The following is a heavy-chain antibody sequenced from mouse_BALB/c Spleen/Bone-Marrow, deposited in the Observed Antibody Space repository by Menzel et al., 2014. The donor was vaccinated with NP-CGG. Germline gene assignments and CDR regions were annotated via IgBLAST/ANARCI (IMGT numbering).Heavy chain of an antibody. CDR1: GYTFTSYW. CDR3: ARYGGGSCDGFDY. Sequence: LQESGAELAKPGASVKMSCKASGYTFTSYWMHWVKQRPGQGLEWIGYINPSTGYTEYNQKFKDKATLTADKSSSQAFMQLSRLTSEDSAGDYCARYGGGSCDGFDYWGQGTLVTVSA. D-gene: IGHD1-1*02. CDR2: INPSTGYT. J-gene: IGHJ3*01. V-gene: IGHV1-7*01.